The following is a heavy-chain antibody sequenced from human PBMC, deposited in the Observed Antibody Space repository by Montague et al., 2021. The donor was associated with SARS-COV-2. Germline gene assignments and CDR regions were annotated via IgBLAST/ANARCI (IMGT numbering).Heavy chain of an antibody. Sequence: SVKVSCKASGYTFTSYDINWVRQATGQGLEWMGWMNPNSGNTGYAQKFQGRVTMTRNTSISTAYMELSSLRSEDTAVYYCARADITMVRGVNRWAFDIWGQGTMVTVSS. V-gene: IGHV1-8*01. D-gene: IGHD3-10*01. CDR3: ARADITMVRGVNRWAFDI. J-gene: IGHJ3*02. CDR1: GYTFTSYD. CDR2: MNPNSGNT.